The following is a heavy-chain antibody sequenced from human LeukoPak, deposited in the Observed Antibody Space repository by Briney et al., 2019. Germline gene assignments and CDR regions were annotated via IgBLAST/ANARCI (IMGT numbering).Heavy chain of an antibody. CDR1: GSISSGDYY. Sequence: SQTLSLTCTVSGSISSGDYYWSWIRQPPGKGLECIGYIYYSGSTYYNPSLKSRVTISVDTSKNQFSLKLSSVTAADTAVYYCARLCGAAAGAFDYWGQGTLVTVSS. D-gene: IGHD6-13*01. J-gene: IGHJ4*02. CDR3: ARLCGAAAGAFDY. CDR2: IYYSGST. V-gene: IGHV4-30-4*08.